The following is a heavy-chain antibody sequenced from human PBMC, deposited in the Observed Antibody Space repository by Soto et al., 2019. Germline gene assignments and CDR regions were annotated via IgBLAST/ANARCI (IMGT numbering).Heavy chain of an antibody. D-gene: IGHD1-1*01. V-gene: IGHV4-4*02. J-gene: IGHJ4*02. CDR1: SGSISSSSW. CDR2: IHHSGTT. CDR3: AGKGDSSYTWTY. Sequence: QVQLQESGPGLVKSSGTLSLTCVASSGSISSSSWYSGFRQPPGKGLEWIGEIHHSGTTYCNPALESRLSRSLDAPRNQFSLRLSSVTAADTAVYYCAGKGDSSYTWTYWGQGTLVTVSS.